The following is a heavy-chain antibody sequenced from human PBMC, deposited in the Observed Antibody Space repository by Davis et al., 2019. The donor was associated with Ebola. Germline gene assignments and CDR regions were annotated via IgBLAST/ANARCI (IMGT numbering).Heavy chain of an antibody. CDR1: GFSLSDKY. CDR3: AREADVGYFDY. J-gene: IGHJ4*02. Sequence: GESLKISCAASGFSLSDKYMSWVRQAPGKGLEWLGYISKTASVMDYADSVKGRFTISKDNAKNSLYLQMNSLRVEDTAVYFCAREADVGYFDYWGLGTPVTVSS. CDR2: ISKTASVM. V-gene: IGHV3-11*01.